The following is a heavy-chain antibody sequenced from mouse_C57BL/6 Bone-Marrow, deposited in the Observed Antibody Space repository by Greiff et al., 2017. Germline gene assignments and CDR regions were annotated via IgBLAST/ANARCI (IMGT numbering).Heavy chain of an antibody. D-gene: IGHD1-2*01. Sequence: VQLQQPGAELVKPGASVKMSCKASGYTFTSSWITWVKQRPGQGLEWIGDIYPGSGSTNYNEKFKSKATLTVDTSSSTAYMQLSSLTSEDSAVYYCARDYYGPGYYFDYWGQGTTLTVSS. J-gene: IGHJ2*01. CDR3: ARDYYGPGYYFDY. CDR2: IYPGSGST. CDR1: GYTFTSSW. V-gene: IGHV1-55*01.